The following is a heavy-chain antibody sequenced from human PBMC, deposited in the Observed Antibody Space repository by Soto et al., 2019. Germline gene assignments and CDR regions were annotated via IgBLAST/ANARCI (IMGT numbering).Heavy chain of an antibody. Sequence: QVQLVQSGAEVKKPGASVKVSCKASVYTFTSYGISWVRKAPGQGLEWMGWISAYNGNTNYAQKLQGRVTMTTDTSTSTAYMELRSLRSDDTAVYYCARDIVVVPAAISHYYGMDVWGQGTTVTVSS. CDR2: ISAYNGNT. D-gene: IGHD2-2*02. CDR1: VYTFTSYG. V-gene: IGHV1-18*01. CDR3: ARDIVVVPAAISHYYGMDV. J-gene: IGHJ6*02.